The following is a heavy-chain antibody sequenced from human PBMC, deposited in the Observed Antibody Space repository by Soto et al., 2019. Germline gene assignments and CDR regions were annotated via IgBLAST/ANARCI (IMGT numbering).Heavy chain of an antibody. CDR2: INPNSGKT. D-gene: IGHD3-16*01. CDR1: GYTFTRYD. J-gene: IGHJ6*02. V-gene: IGHV1-8*01. CDR3: AREGVRGMDV. Sequence: QVQLLQSGAEVKKPGASLKVSCKASGYTFTRYDINWVRQATGQGLDEMGWINPNSGKTGYAQKFQGKINMSRNTSISTAYMELSSLRSEETAVYYCAREGVRGMDVWGQGTTVTVSS.